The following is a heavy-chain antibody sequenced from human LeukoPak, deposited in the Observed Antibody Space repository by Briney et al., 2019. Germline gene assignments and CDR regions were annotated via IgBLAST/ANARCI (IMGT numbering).Heavy chain of an antibody. V-gene: IGHV3-21*01. CDR1: GFTFSSYS. CDR3: ARVGPARYYYYYMDV. D-gene: IGHD2-2*01. J-gene: IGHJ6*03. CDR2: ISSSSSYI. Sequence: GGSLRLSCAASGFTFSSYSMNWVRQAPGKGLEWVSSISSSSSYIYYADSVKGRFTISRDNAKNSLYLQMNSLRAEDSAVYYCARVGPARYYYYYMDVWGKGTTVTISS.